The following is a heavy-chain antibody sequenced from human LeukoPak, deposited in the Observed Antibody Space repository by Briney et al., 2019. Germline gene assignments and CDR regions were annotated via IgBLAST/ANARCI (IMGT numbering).Heavy chain of an antibody. D-gene: IGHD3-22*01. J-gene: IGHJ4*02. CDR1: GXSISSSSYY. CDR3: ARPVGPYYYDSSGTSGY. Sequence: PSETLSLTCTVSGXSISSSSYYWGWIRQPPGKGLEWIGSIYYSGSTYYNPSLKSRVTISVDTSKNQFSLKLSSVTAADTAVYYCARPVGPYYYDSSGTSGYWGQGTLVTVSS. CDR2: IYYSGST. V-gene: IGHV4-39*01.